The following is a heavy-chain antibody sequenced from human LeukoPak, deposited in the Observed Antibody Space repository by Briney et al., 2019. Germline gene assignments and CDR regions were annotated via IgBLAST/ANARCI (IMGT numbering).Heavy chain of an antibody. J-gene: IGHJ4*02. Sequence: GGSLRLSCAASGFTFISYWMHWVRQAPGKGLVWVSRISTDGSSTSYADSVKGRFTISIDNAKNTLYVQMNSLRADDTAVYYCAREATGEFDYWGRGTLVTVSS. CDR3: AREATGEFDY. D-gene: IGHD5-24*01. CDR1: GFTFISYW. CDR2: ISTDGSST. V-gene: IGHV3-74*01.